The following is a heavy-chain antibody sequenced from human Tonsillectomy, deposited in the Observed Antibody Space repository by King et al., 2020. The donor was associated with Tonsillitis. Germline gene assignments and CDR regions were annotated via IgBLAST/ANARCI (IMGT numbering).Heavy chain of an antibody. CDR3: ARGVAAAVKF. CDR1: GGSISSYF. CDR2: IDYSGST. D-gene: IGHD6-13*01. Sequence: VQLQESGPELVKPSETLSLTCSVSGGSISSYFWHWIRQPPGKRLEWIGYIDYSGSTNYNPSLKRRLTISVDTSSNQFSLQLSSATAADTAVYYCARGVAAAVKFWGQGTLVTVSS. J-gene: IGHJ4*02. V-gene: IGHV4-59*01.